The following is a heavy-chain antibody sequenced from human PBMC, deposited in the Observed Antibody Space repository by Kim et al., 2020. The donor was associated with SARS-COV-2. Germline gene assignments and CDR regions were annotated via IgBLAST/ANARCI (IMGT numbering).Heavy chain of an antibody. CDR1: GFTFSSYW. D-gene: IGHD3-10*01. J-gene: IGHJ6*02. V-gene: IGHV3-7*03. CDR3: ARGFYGVGVYGMDV. Sequence: GGSLRLSCAASGFTFSSYWMSWVRQAPGKGLEWVANIKQDGSEKYYVDSVKGRFTISRDNAKNSLYLQMNSLRAEDTAVYYCARGFYGVGVYGMDVWGQGTTVTVSS. CDR2: IKQDGSEK.